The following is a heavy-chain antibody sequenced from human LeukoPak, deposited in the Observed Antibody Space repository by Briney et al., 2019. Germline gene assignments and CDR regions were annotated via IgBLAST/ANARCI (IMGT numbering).Heavy chain of an antibody. J-gene: IGHJ6*03. CDR2: ISYSGST. CDR3: ARGYCSTTTCSGVGYMDV. V-gene: IGHV4-39*01. D-gene: IGHD2-2*01. Sequence: SETLSLTCTVSGDSISSSTYHWGRVRQPPGKGLEWIGSISYSGSTYYNPSLKSRVTVSVDTSKNQFSLKLSSVTAADRAAYYCARGYCSTTTCSGVGYMDVWGKGTTVTVSS. CDR1: GDSISSSTYH.